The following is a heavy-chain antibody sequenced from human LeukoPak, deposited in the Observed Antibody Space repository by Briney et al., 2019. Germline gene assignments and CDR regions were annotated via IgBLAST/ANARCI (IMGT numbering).Heavy chain of an antibody. CDR3: ALGYCSSTSCLFDY. CDR1: GGTFSSYA. D-gene: IGHD2-2*01. V-gene: IGHV1-69*01. J-gene: IGHJ4*02. CDR2: IIPIFGTA. Sequence: WASVKVSCKASGGTFSSYAISWVRQAPGQGLEWMGGIIPIFGTANYAQKFQGRVTITADESTSTAYMELSSLRSEDTAVYYCALGYCSSTSCLFDYWGQGTLVTVSS.